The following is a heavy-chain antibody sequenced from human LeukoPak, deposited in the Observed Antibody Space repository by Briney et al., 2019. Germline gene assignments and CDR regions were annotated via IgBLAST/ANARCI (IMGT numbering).Heavy chain of an antibody. CDR1: GYTFTGYY. J-gene: IGHJ5*02. CDR2: INPNSGGT. D-gene: IGHD3-3*01. V-gene: IGHV1-2*02. Sequence: GASVKVSCKASGYTFTGYYMHWVRQAPGQGLEWMGWINPNSGGTNYAQKFQGRVTMTTDTSTSTAYMELRSLRSDDTAVYYCARLRFLESWFDPWGQGTLVTVSS. CDR3: ARLRFLESWFDP.